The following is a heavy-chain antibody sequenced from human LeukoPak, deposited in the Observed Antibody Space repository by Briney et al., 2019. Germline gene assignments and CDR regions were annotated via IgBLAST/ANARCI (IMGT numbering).Heavy chain of an antibody. Sequence: GSLRLSCTASGFTFGDYAMSWVRQPPGKGLEWIGEINHSGSTNYNPSLKSRVTISVDTSKNQFSLKLSSVTAADTAVYYCASLYCGGDCYNDYWGQGTLVTVSS. CDR1: GFTFGDYA. CDR3: ASLYCGGDCYNDY. J-gene: IGHJ4*02. D-gene: IGHD2-21*02. CDR2: INHSGST. V-gene: IGHV4-34*01.